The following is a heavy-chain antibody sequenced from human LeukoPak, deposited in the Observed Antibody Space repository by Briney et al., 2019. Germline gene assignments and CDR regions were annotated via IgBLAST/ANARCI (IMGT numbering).Heavy chain of an antibody. CDR2: ISAYNGNT. CDR1: GYTFTSYG. Sequence: ASVKVSCKASGYTFTSYGISWVRQAPGQGLEWMGWISAYNGNTNYAQKLQGRVTMTTDTSTSTAYMELRSLRSDDTAVYYCARDEAYDSSGYYGVWGQGTLVTVSS. CDR3: ARDEAYDSSGYYGV. V-gene: IGHV1-18*01. J-gene: IGHJ4*02. D-gene: IGHD3-22*01.